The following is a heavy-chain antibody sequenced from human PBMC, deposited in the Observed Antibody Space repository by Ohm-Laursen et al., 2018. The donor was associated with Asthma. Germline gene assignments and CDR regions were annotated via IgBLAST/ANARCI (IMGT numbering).Heavy chain of an antibody. V-gene: IGHV3-7*01. D-gene: IGHD3-22*01. Sequence: SLRLSFAASGFSFSSHWMNWGRQAPGKGLEWVANINQDGSVKYYVDSVKGRFTISRDSAENAIYLQMNNLRAEDTAVYYCARGASGPWVNYAMDVWGQGTSVTVSS. CDR3: ARGASGPWVNYAMDV. J-gene: IGHJ6*02. CDR2: INQDGSVK. CDR1: GFSFSSHW.